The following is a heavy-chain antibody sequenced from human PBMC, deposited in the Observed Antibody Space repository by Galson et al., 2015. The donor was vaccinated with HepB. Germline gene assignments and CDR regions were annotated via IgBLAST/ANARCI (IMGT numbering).Heavy chain of an antibody. CDR1: CGPVTRGSYY. CDR3: ARSRWEGYYYYGMDV. Sequence: QVQLQESGPGLVKPSETLSLTCPVPCGPVTRGSYYWSWIRQPPGKGLEWIGYIYYRGSTNYNPSLQSRVTISVDTSKNQSSLKLSSVTAADTAVYYCARSRWEGYYYYGMDVWGQGTTVTVSS. CDR2: IYYRGST. D-gene: IGHD1-26*01. V-gene: IGHV4-61*01. J-gene: IGHJ6*02.